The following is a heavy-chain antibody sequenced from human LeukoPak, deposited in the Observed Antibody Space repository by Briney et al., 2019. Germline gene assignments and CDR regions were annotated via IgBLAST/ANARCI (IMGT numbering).Heavy chain of an antibody. Sequence: SQTLSLTCAISGGSVSSNSVAWNWIRQSPSRGLEWLGRTYYRSRWHNDYALSVKSRMSINTDTSKNQFSLQLNSVTPEDTAVYYCARRSVDGVFDYWGQGTLVTVSS. CDR1: GGSVSSNSVA. J-gene: IGHJ4*02. V-gene: IGHV6-1*01. CDR3: ARRSVDGVFDY. CDR2: TYYRSRWHN. D-gene: IGHD2-8*01.